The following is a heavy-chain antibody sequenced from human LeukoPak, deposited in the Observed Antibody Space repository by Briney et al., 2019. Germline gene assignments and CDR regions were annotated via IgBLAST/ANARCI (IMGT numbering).Heavy chain of an antibody. V-gene: IGHV1-69*05. CDR2: IIPIFGTA. CDR3: ARGPYYYDSSGQEVYFQH. J-gene: IGHJ1*01. Sequence: ASVKVSCKASGGTFSSYAISWVRQAPGQGLEWMGRIIPIFGTANYAQKFQGRVTITTDESTSTAYMELSSLRSEDTAVYYCARGPYYYDSSGQEVYFQHWGQSTLVTVSS. CDR1: GGTFSSYA. D-gene: IGHD3-22*01.